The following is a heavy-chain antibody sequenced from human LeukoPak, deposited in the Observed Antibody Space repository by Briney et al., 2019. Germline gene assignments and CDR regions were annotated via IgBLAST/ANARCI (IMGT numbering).Heavy chain of an antibody. D-gene: IGHD6-13*01. CDR2: IRYDGSNK. CDR3: AKARAAVRVPNWFDP. Sequence: GGSLRLSCAASGFTFSSYGMHWVRQAPGKGLEWVAFIRYDGSNKYYADSVKGRFTISRDNSKNTLYLQMNSLRAEDTAVYYCAKARAAVRVPNWFDPWGQGTLVTVSS. J-gene: IGHJ5*02. CDR1: GFTFSSYG. V-gene: IGHV3-30*02.